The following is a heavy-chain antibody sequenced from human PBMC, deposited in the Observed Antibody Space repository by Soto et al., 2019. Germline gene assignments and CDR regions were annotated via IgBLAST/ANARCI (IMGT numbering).Heavy chain of an antibody. D-gene: IGHD3-22*01. CDR3: AKAKMYYYDSSGYYPDPNYYYYGMDV. CDR2: ISGSGGST. Sequence: PGGSLRLSCAASGFTFSSYAMSWVRQAPGKGLEWVSAISGSGGSTYYADSVKGRFTISRDNSKNTLYLQMNSLRAEDTAVYYCAKAKMYYYDSSGYYPDPNYYYYGMDVWGQGTTVTVSS. J-gene: IGHJ6*02. V-gene: IGHV3-23*01. CDR1: GFTFSSYA.